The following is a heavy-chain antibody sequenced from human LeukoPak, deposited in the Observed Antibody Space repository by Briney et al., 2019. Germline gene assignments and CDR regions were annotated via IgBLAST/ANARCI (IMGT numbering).Heavy chain of an antibody. CDR2: IYHSGST. D-gene: IGHD3-10*01. CDR3: ARANYYGSGSPSVFDY. V-gene: IGHV4-38-2*01. CDR1: GYSISSGYY. Sequence: SETLSLTCAVRGYSISSGYYWGGIRPPPGKGLEGFGSIYHSGSTYYNPSLKSRVTISVDTSKTQFSLRLSSVTAADTAVYYWARANYYGSGSPSVFDYWGQGTLVTVSS. J-gene: IGHJ4*02.